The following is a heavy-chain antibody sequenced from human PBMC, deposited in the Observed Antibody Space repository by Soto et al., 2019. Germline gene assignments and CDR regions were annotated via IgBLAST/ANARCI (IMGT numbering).Heavy chain of an antibody. CDR1: GYSFTSYW. Sequence: EVQLVQSGAEVKKPGESLRISCKGSGYSFTSYWISWVRQMPGKGLEWMGRIDPSDSYTNYSPSFQGHVTISADMSIITVYLQWSSLKASDTAIYDSARLRYSATIFREPDYWGQGTLVTVSS. J-gene: IGHJ4*02. CDR2: IDPSDSYT. D-gene: IGHD1-26*01. V-gene: IGHV5-10-1*01. CDR3: ARLRYSATIFREPDY.